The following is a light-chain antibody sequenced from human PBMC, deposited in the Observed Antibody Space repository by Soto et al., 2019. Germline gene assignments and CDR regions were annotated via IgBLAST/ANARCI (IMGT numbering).Light chain of an antibody. J-gene: IGLJ1*01. CDR2: EVS. CDR1: SSDVGGYKY. Sequence: QSALTQPASVSGSPGQSITISCTGTSSDVGGYKYVSWYQQHPGKAPKLMIYEVSNRPSGVSNRFSGSKSGNTASLTISGLHAEYEADYYCSSYTSSSTHYVFGTGTKLTVL. V-gene: IGLV2-14*01. CDR3: SSYTSSSTHYV.